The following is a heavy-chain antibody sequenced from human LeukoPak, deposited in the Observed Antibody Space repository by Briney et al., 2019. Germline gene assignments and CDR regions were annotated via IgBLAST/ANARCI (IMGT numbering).Heavy chain of an antibody. D-gene: IGHD3-3*01. Sequence: ASVKVSCKASGYTFTSYYMHWVRQAPGQGLEWMGIINPSGGSTSYAQKFQGRVTMTRDTSTSTVYMEQSSLRSEDTAVYYCARAAIFGVVTLDAFDIWGQGTMVTVSS. V-gene: IGHV1-46*01. J-gene: IGHJ3*02. CDR1: GYTFTSYY. CDR3: ARAAIFGVVTLDAFDI. CDR2: INPSGGST.